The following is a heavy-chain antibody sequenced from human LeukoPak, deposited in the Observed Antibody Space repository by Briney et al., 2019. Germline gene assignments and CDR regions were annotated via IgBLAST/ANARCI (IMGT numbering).Heavy chain of an antibody. CDR2: INPKSGGT. J-gene: IGHJ4*02. CDR3: ARDRVYYDSSGSLDY. CDR1: GYTLTGDY. Sequence: ASVKVSCKASGYTLTGDYMHWVRQAPGQGLEWMGWINPKSGGTNYAQKFQGRVTLTRDTSINTAYMEMSRLRFDDTAVYYCARDRVYYDSSGSLDYWGQGTLVTVSS. D-gene: IGHD3-22*01. V-gene: IGHV1-2*02.